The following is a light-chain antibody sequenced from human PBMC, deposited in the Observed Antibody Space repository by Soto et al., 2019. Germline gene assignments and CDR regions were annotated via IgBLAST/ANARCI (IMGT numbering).Light chain of an antibody. CDR2: GAS. CDR1: QSVSNSY. Sequence: EIVLTQSPGTLSLSPGERATLSCRASQSVSNSYLAWYQQKPGQAPRLLIYGASSRATGIPDRFSGSGSGTDFTLTINRLEPEDSAVYYCQQYGSSPRAFGQGTKVEIK. CDR3: QQYGSSPRA. V-gene: IGKV3-20*01. J-gene: IGKJ1*01.